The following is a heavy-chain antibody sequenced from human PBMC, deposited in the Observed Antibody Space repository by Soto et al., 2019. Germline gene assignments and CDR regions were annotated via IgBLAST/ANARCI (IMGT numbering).Heavy chain of an antibody. CDR1: GFTFSSYW. V-gene: IGHV3-7*03. CDR3: AREPSAAGTASYGMDV. CDR2: IKQDGSEK. D-gene: IGHD6-13*01. J-gene: IGHJ6*02. Sequence: PGGSLRLSCAASGFTFSSYWMSWVRQAPGKGLEWVANIKQDGSEKYYVDSVKGRFTISRDNAKNSLYLQMNSLRAEDTAVYYCAREPSAAGTASYGMDVWGQGTTVTVSS.